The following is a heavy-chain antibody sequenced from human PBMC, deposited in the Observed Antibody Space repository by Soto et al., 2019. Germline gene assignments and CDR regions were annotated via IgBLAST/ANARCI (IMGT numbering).Heavy chain of an antibody. CDR1: GFTFSSYD. CDR2: ISYDGSNK. V-gene: IGHV3-30-3*01. Sequence: QVQRVESGGGVVQPGRSLRLSCAASGFTFSSYDMHWVRQAPGKGLEWVAVISYDGSNKYYADSVKGRFTISRDNSKNTLYLQMNSLRAEDTAVYYCARDLEHWLAKESYWGQGTLVTVS. D-gene: IGHD6-19*01. CDR3: ARDLEHWLAKESY. J-gene: IGHJ4*02.